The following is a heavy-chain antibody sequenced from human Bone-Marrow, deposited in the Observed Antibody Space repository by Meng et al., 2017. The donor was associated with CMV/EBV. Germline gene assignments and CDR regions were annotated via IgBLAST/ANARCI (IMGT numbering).Heavy chain of an antibody. J-gene: IGHJ4*02. D-gene: IGHD3-22*01. CDR3: ARPNYNYDSSGYFDY. CDR1: GYTFTGYY. Sequence: SVKVSCKASGYTFTGYYMHWVRQAPGQGLEWMGWINPNSGGTNYAQKFQGRVTMTRDTSISTAYMELSRLRSDDTAVYYCARPNYNYDSSGYFDYWGQGTLVTVSS. CDR2: INPNSGGT. V-gene: IGHV1-2*02.